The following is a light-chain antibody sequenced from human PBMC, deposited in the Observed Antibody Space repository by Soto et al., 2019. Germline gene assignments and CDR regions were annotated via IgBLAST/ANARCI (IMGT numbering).Light chain of an antibody. CDR1: QSISSW. CDR3: QEYNTYSPYT. J-gene: IGKJ2*01. V-gene: IGKV1-5*01. Sequence: DIQMTQSPSTLCASVGDRVTITCRASQSISSWLAWFQQKPGKAPRLLIYDASSLESGVPSRISGSGSGTEFTLTISNLQPDDFATYYCQEYNTYSPYTFGQGTKLEI. CDR2: DAS.